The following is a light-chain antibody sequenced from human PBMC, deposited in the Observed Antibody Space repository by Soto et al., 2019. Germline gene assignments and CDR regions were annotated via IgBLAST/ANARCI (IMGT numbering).Light chain of an antibody. Sequence: AIQLTQSPSSLSASVGDRVTITCRVSQGISSALAWYQQKPGQAPKLLIYDASSLESGVPSRFSGSGSGTDFTLTISSLQPEDFATYYCQQFNSYPRTFGPGTKVDIK. V-gene: IGKV1-13*02. CDR2: DAS. CDR1: QGISSA. CDR3: QQFNSYPRT. J-gene: IGKJ3*01.